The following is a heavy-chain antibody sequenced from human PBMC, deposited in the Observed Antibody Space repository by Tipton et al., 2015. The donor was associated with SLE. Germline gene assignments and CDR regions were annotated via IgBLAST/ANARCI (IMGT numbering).Heavy chain of an antibody. CDR2: IYHSGST. V-gene: IGHV4-39*07. CDR1: GGSISSSSYY. CDR3: ARGRYYYYGMDV. Sequence: TLSLTCAVYGGSISSSSYYWGWIRQPPGKGLEWIGEIYHSGSTNYNPSLKSRVTISVDTSKNQFSLKLSSVTAADTAVYYCARGRYYYYGMDVWGQGTTVTVSS. J-gene: IGHJ6*02.